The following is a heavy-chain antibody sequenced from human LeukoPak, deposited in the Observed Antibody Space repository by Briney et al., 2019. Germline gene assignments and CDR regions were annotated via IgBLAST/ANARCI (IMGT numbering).Heavy chain of an antibody. CDR1: GYTFTSYA. D-gene: IGHD4-17*01. CDR2: INAGNGNT. Sequence: ASVKVSCKASGYTFTSYAMHWVRQAPGQRHEWMGWINAGNGNTKYSQKFQGRVTITRDTSASTAYMELSSLRSEDTAVYYCARDLDYGDYAGHIAFDIWGQGTMVTVSS. CDR3: ARDLDYGDYAGHIAFDI. J-gene: IGHJ3*02. V-gene: IGHV1-3*01.